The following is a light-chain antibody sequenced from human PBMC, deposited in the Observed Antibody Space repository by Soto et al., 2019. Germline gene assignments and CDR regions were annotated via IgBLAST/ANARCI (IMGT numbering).Light chain of an antibody. CDR2: AAT. V-gene: IGKV1-39*01. Sequence: DIQMTQSPSSLSASVGDRVTVTCRTSQNSYNYLNWYQQRPGKAPKLLIYAATSVQSGVPSRFSGSGSGTDFTLTISSLHPEDFATYYCQQTHSTPVTFGQGTRLDVK. CDR1: QNSYNY. CDR3: QQTHSTPVT. J-gene: IGKJ5*01.